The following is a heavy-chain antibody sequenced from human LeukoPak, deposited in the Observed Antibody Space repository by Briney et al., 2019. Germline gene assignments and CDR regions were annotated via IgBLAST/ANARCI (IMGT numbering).Heavy chain of an antibody. D-gene: IGHD3-22*01. V-gene: IGHV1-69*04. J-gene: IGHJ4*02. CDR1: GGTFSSCA. CDR2: IIPILGIA. Sequence: SVKVSCKASGGTFSSCAISWVRQAPGQGLEWMGRIIPILGIANYAQKFQGRVTITADKSTSTAYMELSSLRSEDTAVYYCARPKGDYYDSSGYYQRVGFDYWGQGTLVTVSS. CDR3: ARPKGDYYDSSGYYQRVGFDY.